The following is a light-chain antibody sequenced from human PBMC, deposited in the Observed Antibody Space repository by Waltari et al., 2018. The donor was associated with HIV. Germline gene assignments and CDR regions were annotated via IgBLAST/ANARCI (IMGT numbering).Light chain of an antibody. J-gene: IGLJ3*02. V-gene: IGLV1-44*01. CDR2: DNN. CDR3: STWDDNLNGPV. Sequence: QSALTQAPSASGTPGQRVAISCSGATYNIGSNNVNWYQHLPGAAPKLLIYDNNQRPSGIPDRFSGSKSGSSASLAITGLQSDDEADFYCSTWDDNLNGPVFGGGTRLTVL. CDR1: TYNIGSNN.